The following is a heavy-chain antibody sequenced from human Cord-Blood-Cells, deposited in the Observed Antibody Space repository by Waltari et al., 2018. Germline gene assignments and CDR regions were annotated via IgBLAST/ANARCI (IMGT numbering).Heavy chain of an antibody. Sequence: QVQLQESGPGLVKPSETLSLTCTVPGGSISSYYWSWIRQPPGKGLEWIGYIYYSGSTNYNPSLKSRVTISVDTSKNQFSLKLSSVTAADTAVYYCARSHTRGDAFDIWGQGTMVTVSS. CDR3: ARSHTRGDAFDI. CDR1: GGSISSYY. J-gene: IGHJ3*02. D-gene: IGHD3-16*01. V-gene: IGHV4-59*08. CDR2: IYYSGST.